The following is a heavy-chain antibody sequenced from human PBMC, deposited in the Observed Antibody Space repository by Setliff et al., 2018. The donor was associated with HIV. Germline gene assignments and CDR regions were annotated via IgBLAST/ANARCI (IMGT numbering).Heavy chain of an antibody. J-gene: IGHJ4*02. V-gene: IGHV4-39*01. CDR1: GGSISSDSYY. CDR2: IFYSGST. Sequence: PSETLSLTCTVSGGSISSDSYYWGWIRQPPGKGLEWIGSIFYSGSTDYNPSLKSRVTISVDTSKNQISLKLSSVTAADTAVYYCARWRDNWNSGFDYWGQGTLVTVSS. D-gene: IGHD1-7*01. CDR3: ARWRDNWNSGFDY.